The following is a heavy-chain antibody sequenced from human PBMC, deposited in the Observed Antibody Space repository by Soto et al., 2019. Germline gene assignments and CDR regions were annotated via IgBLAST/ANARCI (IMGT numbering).Heavy chain of an antibody. CDR2: ISYRGNT. V-gene: IGHV4-59*01. D-gene: IGHD2-15*01. J-gene: IGHJ4*02. CDR1: GDSIISGY. CDR3: AGLRGLRGSPIDF. Sequence: QVQLQEAGPGLVKPSEILSLTCTVSGDSIISGYWSWIRQPPGKGLEWIGYISYRGNTNYNPSLKSRVTMSVDTPKYLFSLKLSSVTTADTAVYYCAGLRGLRGSPIDFWGQGTLVTVSS.